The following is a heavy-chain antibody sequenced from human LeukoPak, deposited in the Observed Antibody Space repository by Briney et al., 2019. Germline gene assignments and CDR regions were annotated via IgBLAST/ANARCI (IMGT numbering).Heavy chain of an antibody. CDR3: ARLLRSGWLDY. CDR2: LYYSGGT. J-gene: IGHJ4*02. D-gene: IGHD6-19*01. V-gene: IGHV4-59*08. CDR1: GGSINSYY. Sequence: SETLSLTCTVSGGSINSYYWIWIRQPPGKGLEWIGYLYYSGGTNYNPSLKSRVTISVDTSKNQFSLKLNSVTAADTAVYYCARLLRSGWLDYWGRGTLVTVSS.